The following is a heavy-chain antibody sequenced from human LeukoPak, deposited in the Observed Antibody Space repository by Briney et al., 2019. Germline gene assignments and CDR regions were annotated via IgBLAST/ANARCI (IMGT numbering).Heavy chain of an antibody. CDR1: GFTFSSYA. J-gene: IGHJ5*02. Sequence: GGFLRLSCAASGFTFSSYAMHWVRQAPGKGLEYVSAISSNGGSTYYANSVKGRFTISRDNSKNTLYLQMNSLRAEDTAVYYCAKDIAAAGTGWFDPWGQGTLVTVSS. D-gene: IGHD6-13*01. V-gene: IGHV3-64*01. CDR2: ISSNGGST. CDR3: AKDIAAAGTGWFDP.